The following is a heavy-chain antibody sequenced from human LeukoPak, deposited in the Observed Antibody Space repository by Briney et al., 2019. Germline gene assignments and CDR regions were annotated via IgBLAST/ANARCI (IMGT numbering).Heavy chain of an antibody. CDR3: ARALSHCLDY. D-gene: IGHD3-16*01. V-gene: IGHV3-7*01. CDR2: IKHDGSEK. Sequence: GGSLRLSCVVSGFNFSNYWMNWVRQAPGKGLEWVANIKHDGSEKYYVDSVKGRFSISRDNAKKTLYLQMNSLRAEDTAVYYCARALSHCLDYWGQGTLVTVSS. J-gene: IGHJ4*02. CDR1: GFNFSNYW.